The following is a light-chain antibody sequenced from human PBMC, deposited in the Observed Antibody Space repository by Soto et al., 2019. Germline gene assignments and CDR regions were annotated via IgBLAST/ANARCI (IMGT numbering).Light chain of an antibody. CDR2: LGS. J-gene: IGKJ1*01. CDR3: MQALQTPPT. Sequence: DIVMTQSPLSLPVTPGEPASISCRSSQSLLHSNGYNFLDWYLQKPGQSPQLLIYLGSNRASGVPDRFSGSGSGTDFTLTISRVEAEDVGVYSGMQALQTPPTFGQGTKVEIK. CDR1: QSLLHSNGYNF. V-gene: IGKV2-28*01.